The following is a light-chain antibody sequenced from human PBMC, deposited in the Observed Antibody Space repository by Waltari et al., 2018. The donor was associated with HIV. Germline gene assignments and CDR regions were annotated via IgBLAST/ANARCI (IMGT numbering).Light chain of an antibody. CDR1: SSDVGGYNY. J-gene: IGLJ2*01. Sequence: QSALPQPASVSGSPGQSIPISCTGTSSDVGGYNYVSLYQQHPGKAPKFMIYEVRNRPSGVSNRFSGSKSGNTASLTISGLQAEDEAYYYCSSYSSSDTHVVFGGGTKLTVL. CDR2: EVR. V-gene: IGLV2-14*01. CDR3: SSYSSSDTHVV.